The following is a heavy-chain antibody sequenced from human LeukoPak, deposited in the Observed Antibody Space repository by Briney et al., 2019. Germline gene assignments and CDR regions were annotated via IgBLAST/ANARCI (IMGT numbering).Heavy chain of an antibody. CDR1: GFTFSSYS. D-gene: IGHD5-18*01. V-gene: IGHV3-21*01. J-gene: IGHJ4*02. Sequence: PGGSLRLSCAASGFTFSSYSMNWVRQAPGKGLEWVSSISSSSSYIYYADSVKGRFTISRDNAKNSLYLQMNSLRAEDTAVYYCARDDDTAISLGDYWGQGTLVTVSS. CDR2: ISSSSSYI. CDR3: ARDDDTAISLGDY.